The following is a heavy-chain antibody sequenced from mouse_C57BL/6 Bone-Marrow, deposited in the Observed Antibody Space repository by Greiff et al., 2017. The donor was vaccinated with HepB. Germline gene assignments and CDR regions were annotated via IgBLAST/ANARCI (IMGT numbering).Heavy chain of an antibody. D-gene: IGHD2-2*01. CDR3: ARRLRRPHYYAMDY. Sequence: EVMLVESGGGLVKPGGSLKLSCAASGFTFSDYGMHWVRQAPEKGLEWVAYISSGSSTIYYADTVKGRFTISRDNAKNTLFLQMTRLRSEDTAMYYCARRLRRPHYYAMDYWGQGTSVTVSS. J-gene: IGHJ4*01. CDR1: GFTFSDYG. V-gene: IGHV5-17*01. CDR2: ISSGSSTI.